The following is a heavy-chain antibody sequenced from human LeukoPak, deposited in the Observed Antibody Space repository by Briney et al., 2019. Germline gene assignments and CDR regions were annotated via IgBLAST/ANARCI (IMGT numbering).Heavy chain of an antibody. CDR3: ARESSSRRFVFDV. V-gene: IGHV3-30*15. Sequence: PGGSLRLSCAASGFTFRGNLLHWVRQAPGKGLEWVAGSSSDGGEQYYADSVKGRFTFSRDNSKSTLDLQMSSLRPDDTAVYYCARESSSRRFVFDVWGQGTLVAVSS. CDR1: GFTFRGNL. J-gene: IGHJ3*01. D-gene: IGHD6-13*01. CDR2: SSSDGGEQ.